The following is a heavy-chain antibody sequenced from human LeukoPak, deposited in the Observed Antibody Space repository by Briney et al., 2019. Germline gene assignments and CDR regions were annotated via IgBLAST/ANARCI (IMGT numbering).Heavy chain of an antibody. CDR2: MNPNSGNT. J-gene: IGHJ6*03. CDR3: ARGVYYDFWSGYSSYMDA. D-gene: IGHD3-3*01. Sequence: GASVKVSCKASGYTFTSYDINWVRQATGQGLEWMGWMNPNSGNTGYAQKFQVRVTITRNTSISTAYMELSSLRSEDTAVYYCARGVYYDFWSGYSSYMDAWGKGTTVTVSS. CDR1: GYTFTSYD. V-gene: IGHV1-8*03.